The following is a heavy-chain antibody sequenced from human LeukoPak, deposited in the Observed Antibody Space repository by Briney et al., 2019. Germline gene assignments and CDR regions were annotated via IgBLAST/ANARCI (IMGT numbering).Heavy chain of an antibody. J-gene: IGHJ4*02. CDR1: GFTFSSYS. CDR3: ARVYYDILTGYLYYFDY. CDR2: IYYSGST. V-gene: IGHV4-39*07. Sequence: GSLRLSCAASGFTFSSYSMNWVRQPPGKGLEWIGSIYYSGSTYYNPSLKSRVTISVDTSKNQFSLKLSSVATADTAVYYCARVYYDILTGYLYYFDYWGQGTLVTVSS. D-gene: IGHD3-9*01.